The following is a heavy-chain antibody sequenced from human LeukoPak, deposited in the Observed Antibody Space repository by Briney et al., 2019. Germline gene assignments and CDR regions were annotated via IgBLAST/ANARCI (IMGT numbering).Heavy chain of an antibody. CDR2: VYTSGST. CDR3: ARLKTSFNYFDY. CDR1: GDSLSGYY. V-gene: IGHV4-4*09. D-gene: IGHD6-6*01. J-gene: IGHJ4*02. Sequence: PSETLSLTCTVSGDSLSGYYWTWIRQPPGKGLEWIGYVYTSGSTNYNPSLKSRVTISVDTSKNQFSLKLSSVTAADTALYYCARLKTSFNYFDYWGQGTLVTVSS.